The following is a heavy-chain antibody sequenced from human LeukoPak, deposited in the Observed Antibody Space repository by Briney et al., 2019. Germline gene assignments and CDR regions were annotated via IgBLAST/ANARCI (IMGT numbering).Heavy chain of an antibody. CDR1: GFTFSEYW. CDR2: IYPGASAT. CDR3: AFRSSFGGSGDWFDP. Sequence: GESLNISCRGSGFTFSEYWIGWVRQMPGKGLEWMGLIYPGASATTYSPSFQGQVTISADKSVSTAYLQWSSLNASDTAIYYCAFRSSFGGSGDWFDPWGQGTPVT. J-gene: IGHJ5*02. D-gene: IGHD3-10*01. V-gene: IGHV5-51*01.